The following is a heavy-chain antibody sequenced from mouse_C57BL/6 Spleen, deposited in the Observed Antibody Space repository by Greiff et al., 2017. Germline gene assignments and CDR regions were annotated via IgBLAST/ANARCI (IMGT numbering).Heavy chain of an antibody. V-gene: IGHV1-76*01. D-gene: IGHD1-1*01. J-gene: IGHJ4*01. CDR3: ARDYYCGSSYAMGY. CDR2: IYSGSGNT. CDR1: GYTFTDYY. Sequence: QLQQSGAELVRPGASVKLSCKASGYTFTDYYINWVKQRPGQGLEWSARIYSGSGNTYYNEKFKGKATLTAEKSSRTAYMQLSSLTSEDSAVYFCARDYYCGSSYAMGYWGQGASVTVAS.